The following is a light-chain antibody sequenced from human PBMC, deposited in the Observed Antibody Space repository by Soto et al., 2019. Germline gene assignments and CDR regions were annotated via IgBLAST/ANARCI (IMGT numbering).Light chain of an antibody. J-gene: IGLJ3*02. Sequence: QSVMTQPPSVSAAPGQKVTISCSGSSSNIGGNSVSWYQQQPGKGPNLLIYGVSKRPSGVSNRFSGSKSGNTASLTISGLQVEDEADYICGSFTTNRIWVFGGGTQLTVL. CDR2: GVS. V-gene: IGLV2-14*01. CDR1: SSNIGGNS. CDR3: GSFTTNRIWV.